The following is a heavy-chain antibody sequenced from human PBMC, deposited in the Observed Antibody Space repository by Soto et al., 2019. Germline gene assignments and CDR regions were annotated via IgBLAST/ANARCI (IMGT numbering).Heavy chain of an antibody. CDR1: GGTFSSYA. J-gene: IGHJ4*02. V-gene: IGHV1-69*12. Sequence: QVQLVQSGAEVKKPGSSVKVSCKASGGTFSSYAISWVRQAPGQGLEWMGGIIPIFGTANYAQKFQGRVTIXXDXSXXTAYMELSSLRSEDTAVYYCARVEAFGVVTAYLDYWGQGTLVTVSS. CDR3: ARVEAFGVVTAYLDY. CDR2: IIPIFGTA. D-gene: IGHD3-3*01.